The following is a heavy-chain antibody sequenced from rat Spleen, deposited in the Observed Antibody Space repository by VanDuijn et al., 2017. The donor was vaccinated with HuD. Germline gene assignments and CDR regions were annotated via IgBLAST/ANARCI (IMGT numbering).Heavy chain of an antibody. D-gene: IGHD1-2*01. CDR1: GFSLISYG. CDR2: IWGDGST. CDR3: ARSDYSSPYYFDY. Sequence: QVQLKESGPGLVQPSQTLSLTCTVSGFSLISYGVNWVRQSPGKGLEWMGGIWGDGSTHYNSALKSRLSISRDTSKSQVFLKMKNLQTEDTAMYFCARSDYSSPYYFDYWGQGVMVTVSS. J-gene: IGHJ2*01. V-gene: IGHV2S61*01.